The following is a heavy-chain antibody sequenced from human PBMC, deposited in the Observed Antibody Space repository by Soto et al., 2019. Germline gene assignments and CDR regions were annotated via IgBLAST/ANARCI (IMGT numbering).Heavy chain of an antibody. CDR2: IYYSGST. J-gene: IGHJ3*02. V-gene: IGHV4-39*01. CDR3: ARFYCGGDCYSRPDAFDI. CDR1: GGSISSSSYY. D-gene: IGHD2-21*02. Sequence: SETLSLTSTVSGGSISSSSYYWGWIRQPPGKGLEWIGSIYYSGSTYYNPSLKSRVTISVDTSKNQFSLKLSSVTAADTAVYYCARFYCGGDCYSRPDAFDIWGQGTMVTVSS.